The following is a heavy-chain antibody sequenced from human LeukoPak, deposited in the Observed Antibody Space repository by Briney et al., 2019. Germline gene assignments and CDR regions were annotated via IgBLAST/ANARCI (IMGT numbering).Heavy chain of an antibody. CDR2: ISYDGSNK. V-gene: IGHV3-30-3*01. J-gene: IGHJ4*02. D-gene: IGHD3-16*01. CDR3: ARNGGTTLNPRVFDY. CDR1: GFTFSSYA. Sequence: GGSLRLSCAASGFTFSSYAMHWVRQAPGKGLEWVAVISYDGSNKYYADSVKGRFTISRDNSKNTLYLQMNSLGAEDTAVYYCARNGGTTLNPRVFDYWGQGTLVTVSS.